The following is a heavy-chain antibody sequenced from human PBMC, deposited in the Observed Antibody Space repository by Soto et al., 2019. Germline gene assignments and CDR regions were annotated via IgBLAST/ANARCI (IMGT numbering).Heavy chain of an antibody. D-gene: IGHD3-3*01. CDR1: GGSISSYY. CDR3: ATQERDFWCGGRDWFDP. J-gene: IGHJ5*02. Sequence: SETLSLTCTVSGGSISSYYWSWIRQPPGKGLKWIGYIYYSGSTNYNPSLKSRVTISVDTSKNQFSLKLSSVTAADTAVYYCATQERDFWCGGRDWFDPWGQGTLVTVSS. V-gene: IGHV4-59*01. CDR2: IYYSGST.